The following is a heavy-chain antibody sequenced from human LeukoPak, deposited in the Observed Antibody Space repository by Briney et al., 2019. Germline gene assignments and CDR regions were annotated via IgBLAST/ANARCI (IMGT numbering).Heavy chain of an antibody. V-gene: IGHV1-18*01. J-gene: IGHJ4*02. D-gene: IGHD6-13*01. CDR1: GYTFTSYG. CDR2: ISAYNGNT. CDR3: ARASIAAAGTEFFGY. Sequence: ASVKVSCKASGYTFTSYGISWVRQAPGQGLEWMGWISAYNGNTNYAQKLQGRVTMTTDTSTSTAYMELRSLRSDDTAVYYCARASIAAAGTEFFGYWGQGTLVTVSS.